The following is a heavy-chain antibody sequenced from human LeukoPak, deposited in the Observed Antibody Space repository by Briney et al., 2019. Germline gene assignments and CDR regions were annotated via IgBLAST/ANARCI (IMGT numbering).Heavy chain of an antibody. CDR2: IIPIFGTA. V-gene: IGHV1-69*06. CDR3: ARAREWGYGSGPHFDY. Sequence: ASVKVSCKASGGTFSSYAISWVRQAPGQGLEWMGGIIPIFGTANCAQKFQGRVTITADKSTSTAYMELSSLRSEDTAVYYCARAREWGYGSGPHFDYWGQGTLVTVSS. CDR1: GGTFSSYA. J-gene: IGHJ4*02. D-gene: IGHD3-10*01.